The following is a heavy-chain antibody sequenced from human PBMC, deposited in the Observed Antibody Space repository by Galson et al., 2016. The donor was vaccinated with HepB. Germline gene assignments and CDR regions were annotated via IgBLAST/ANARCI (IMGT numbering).Heavy chain of an antibody. V-gene: IGHV3-53*01. J-gene: IGHJ3*02. CDR2: IYSGGSK. D-gene: IGHD5-24*01. CDR1: GLSVSDNY. Sequence: SLRLSCAASGLSVSDNYMSWVRQAPRKGLEWVSVIYSGGSKFYTDSVKGRFTISRDNSKNTVYLQMNNLGVEDTAVYYCAGGSPSDNYPDPFGIWGQGTMVAVSS. CDR3: AGGSPSDNYPDPFGI.